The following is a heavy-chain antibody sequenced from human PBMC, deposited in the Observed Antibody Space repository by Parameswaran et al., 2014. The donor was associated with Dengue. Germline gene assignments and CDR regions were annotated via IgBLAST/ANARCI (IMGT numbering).Heavy chain of an antibody. D-gene: IGHD2-21*01. J-gene: IGHJ2*01. CDR2: ISGSGGIT. Sequence: WIRQPPGKGLEWVSTISGSGGITYYADSVKGRFTISRDNSKNTLFLQMNSLRAEDTAVYYCAKVYSGDNYWYFDLWGRGTLVTVSS. V-gene: IGHV3-23*01. CDR3: AKVYSGDNYWYFDL.